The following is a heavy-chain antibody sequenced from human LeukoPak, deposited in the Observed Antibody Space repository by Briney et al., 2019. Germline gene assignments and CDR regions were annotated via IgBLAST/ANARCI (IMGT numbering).Heavy chain of an antibody. CDR3: AREVGSGYPYYFDY. J-gene: IGHJ4*02. D-gene: IGHD3-3*01. Sequence: SETLSLTCAVSGYSISSGYYWGWIRQPPGKGLEWIGSIYHSGSTYYNPPLKSRATISVDTSKNQFSLKLSSVTAADTAVYYCAREVGSGYPYYFDYWGQGTLVTVSS. CDR1: GYSISSGYY. V-gene: IGHV4-38-2*02. CDR2: IYHSGST.